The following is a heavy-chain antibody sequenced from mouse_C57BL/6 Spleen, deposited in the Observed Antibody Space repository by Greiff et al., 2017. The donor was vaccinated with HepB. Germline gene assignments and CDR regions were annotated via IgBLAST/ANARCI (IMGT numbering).Heavy chain of an antibody. J-gene: IGHJ4*01. V-gene: IGHV1-18*01. D-gene: IGHD4-1*01. CDR2: INPNNGGT. Sequence: VQLQQSGPELVKPGASVKIPCKASGYTFTDYNMDWVKQSHGKSLEWIGDINPNNGGTIYNQKFKGKATLTVDKSSSTAYMELRSLTSEDTAVYYCARTQLTGNAMDYWGQGTSVTVSS. CDR3: ARTQLTGNAMDY. CDR1: GYTFTDYN.